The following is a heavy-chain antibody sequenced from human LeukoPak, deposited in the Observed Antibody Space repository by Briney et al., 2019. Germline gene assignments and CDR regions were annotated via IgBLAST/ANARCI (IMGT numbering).Heavy chain of an antibody. Sequence: SETLSLTCTVSGASVSSGDYHWSWVRQAPGKGLEWIGHNQNPSYNPSLKSRVVISIHTSRNQFSLTLNTVTAADTATYFCVTYFVNGGGRGHWGPGALVTVSS. D-gene: IGHD3-9*01. CDR1: GASVSSGDYH. CDR2: HNQNP. CDR3: VTYFVNGGGRGH. V-gene: IGHV4-61*08. J-gene: IGHJ4*02.